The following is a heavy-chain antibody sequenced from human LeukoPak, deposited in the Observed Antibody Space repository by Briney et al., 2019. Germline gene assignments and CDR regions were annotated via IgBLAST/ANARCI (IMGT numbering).Heavy chain of an antibody. CDR3: ARARVRGVSFFAY. Sequence: GGSLRLSCEASGFTFSTYAMHWVRQAPGKGLEWVAEISYDGSNEYYADSVKGRFTISRGKSKNTLYLQMNSLTAEDSAVYYCARARVRGVSFFAYWGQGTLVTVSS. CDR2: ISYDGSNE. V-gene: IGHV3-30*01. J-gene: IGHJ4*02. D-gene: IGHD2-21*01. CDR1: GFTFSTYA.